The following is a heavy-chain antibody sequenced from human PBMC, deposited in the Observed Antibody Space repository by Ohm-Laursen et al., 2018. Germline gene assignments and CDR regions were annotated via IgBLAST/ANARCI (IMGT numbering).Heavy chain of an antibody. Sequence: SETLSLTCTVSGGSISNLYWSWIRQPAGKGLEWIGSIYGRGSNAYNPSLKSRVTMSIDTTKNQFSLKLASVTSADTAVYYCARGSYCSGSTCHNLAWLGPWGQGTLDTVSS. J-gene: IGHJ5*02. D-gene: IGHD2-15*01. V-gene: IGHV4-4*07. CDR3: ARGSYCSGSTCHNLAWLGP. CDR2: IYGRGSN. CDR1: GGSISNLY.